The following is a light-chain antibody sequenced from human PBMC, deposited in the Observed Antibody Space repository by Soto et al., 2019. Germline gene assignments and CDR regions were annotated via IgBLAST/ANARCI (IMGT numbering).Light chain of an antibody. V-gene: IGKV1-5*01. CDR2: DAS. CDR1: QSIGNW. CDR3: QQYNSYSRT. Sequence: DIQMAKSPSTLSASIENRVTITCRASQSIGNWLAWYQQKPGKAPKLLIYDASTLESGVPSRFSGSGSGTEFTLTISSLQPDDFATYYCQQYNSYSRTFGQGTKVDIK. J-gene: IGKJ1*01.